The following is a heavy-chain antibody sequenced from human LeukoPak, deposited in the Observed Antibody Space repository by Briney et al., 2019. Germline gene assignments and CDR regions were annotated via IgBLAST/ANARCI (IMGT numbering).Heavy chain of an antibody. CDR2: ISAYNGNT. CDR3: ARKPQTYDILTGYHSYYFDY. D-gene: IGHD3-9*01. CDR1: GYTFTSYG. V-gene: IGHV1-18*01. J-gene: IGHJ4*02. Sequence: ASVKVSCKASGYTFTSYGISWVRQAPGQGLEWMGWISAYNGNTNYAQKLQGRVTMTTDTSTSTAYTELRSLRSDDTAVYYCARKPQTYDILTGYHSYYFDYWGQGTLVTVSS.